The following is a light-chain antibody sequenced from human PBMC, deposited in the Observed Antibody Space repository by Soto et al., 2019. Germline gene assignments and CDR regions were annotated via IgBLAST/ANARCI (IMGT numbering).Light chain of an antibody. CDR1: SSDVGGYHY. CDR2: DVN. J-gene: IGLJ2*01. CDR3: CSYAGSYTLV. Sequence: QSALTQPRSVSGSPGQSVNLSCTGTSSDVGGYHYVSWYQHHRGKAPKIIIYDVNKRPSGVPDRFSGSKSGNTASLTISGLQTEDEADYYCCSYAGSYTLVFGGGTKLTVL. V-gene: IGLV2-11*01.